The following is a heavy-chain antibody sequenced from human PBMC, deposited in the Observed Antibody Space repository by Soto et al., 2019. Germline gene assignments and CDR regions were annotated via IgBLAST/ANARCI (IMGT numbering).Heavy chain of an antibody. J-gene: IGHJ5*02. Sequence: QVQLVQSGAEVKKPGASVKVSCKASGYTFTSYGISWVRQAPGQGLECMGWISAYNGNTNYAQKLQGRVTMTTDTSTSTAYMELRSLRSDDTAVYYCARDFLAVARPAGANWFDPWGQGTLVTVSS. D-gene: IGHD6-19*01. CDR3: ARDFLAVARPAGANWFDP. CDR2: ISAYNGNT. CDR1: GYTFTSYG. V-gene: IGHV1-18*04.